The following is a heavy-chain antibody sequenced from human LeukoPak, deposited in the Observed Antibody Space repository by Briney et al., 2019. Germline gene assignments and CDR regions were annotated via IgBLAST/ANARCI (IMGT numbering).Heavy chain of an antibody. Sequence: ASVKVSCKASGGTFSSYAISWVRQAPGQGLEWMGGIIPIFGTANYAPKFQGRVTITADKSTSTAYMELSSLRSEDTAVYYCASRRSRFGELLYFDYWGQGTLVTVSS. V-gene: IGHV1-69*06. CDR2: IIPIFGTA. J-gene: IGHJ4*02. CDR1: GGTFSSYA. D-gene: IGHD3-10*01. CDR3: ASRRSRFGELLYFDY.